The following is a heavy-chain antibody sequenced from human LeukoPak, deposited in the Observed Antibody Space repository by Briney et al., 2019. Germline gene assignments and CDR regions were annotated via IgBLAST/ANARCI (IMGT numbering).Heavy chain of an antibody. CDR2: IYTSGST. CDR1: GGSISSGSYY. D-gene: IGHD5-24*01. Sequence: PSQTLSLTCTVSGGSISSGSYYWSWIRQPAGKGLEWIGRIYTSGSTSYNPSLKSRVTISVDTSKNQFSLKLSSVTAADTAVYYCAREQLYRTFIANWFDPWGQGTLVTVSS. V-gene: IGHV4-61*02. J-gene: IGHJ5*02. CDR3: AREQLYRTFIANWFDP.